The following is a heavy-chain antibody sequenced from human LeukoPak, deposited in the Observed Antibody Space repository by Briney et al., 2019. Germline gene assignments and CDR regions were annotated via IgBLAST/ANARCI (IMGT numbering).Heavy chain of an antibody. CDR3: ARVVVDTVARNWFDP. V-gene: IGHV4-38-2*02. J-gene: IGHJ5*02. CDR1: GYSISSDYY. Sequence: PSETLSLTCTVSGYSISSDYYWGWIRRPPGKGLEWIGSIYHSGSIYYNPSLKSRVTMSIDTSKNQFSLKLSSVTAADTAVYYCARVVVDTVARNWFDPWGQGTLVTVSS. D-gene: IGHD4-17*01. CDR2: IYHSGSI.